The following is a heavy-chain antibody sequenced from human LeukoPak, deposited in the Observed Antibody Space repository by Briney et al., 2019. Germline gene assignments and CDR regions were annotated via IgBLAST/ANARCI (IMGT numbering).Heavy chain of an antibody. CDR3: TRGPIHLWLYGGMDV. V-gene: IGHV3-49*04. Sequence: GGSLRLSCTTSGFTFGDHAMSWVRQAPGKGLEWIGFIRNKAYSGTTEYAASVEGRFIISRDDSRSIAYLQMNSLKVEDTGVYYCTRGPIHLWLYGGMDVWGQGTTVTVSS. D-gene: IGHD5-18*01. J-gene: IGHJ6*02. CDR1: GFTFGDHA. CDR2: IRNKAYSGTT.